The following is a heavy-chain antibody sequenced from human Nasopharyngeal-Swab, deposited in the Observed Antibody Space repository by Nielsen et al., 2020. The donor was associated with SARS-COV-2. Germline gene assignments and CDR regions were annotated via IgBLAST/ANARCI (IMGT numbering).Heavy chain of an antibody. Sequence: GGSLRLSCAASGFTFSSYSMNWVRQAPGKGLEWVSYISSSSSTIYYADSVKGRFTISRDNAKNSLYLQMNSLRAEDTAVYYCASHSLAVAGYYYYYYMDVWGKGTTVTVSS. J-gene: IGHJ6*03. V-gene: IGHV3-48*01. CDR1: GFTFSSYS. D-gene: IGHD6-19*01. CDR2: ISSSSSTI. CDR3: ASHSLAVAGYYYYYYMDV.